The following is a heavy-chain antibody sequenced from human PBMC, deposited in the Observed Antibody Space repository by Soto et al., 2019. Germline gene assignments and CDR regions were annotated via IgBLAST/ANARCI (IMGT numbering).Heavy chain of an antibody. D-gene: IGHD4-4*01. CDR3: ARDPTTVTATLDY. CDR1: GFTFSSYA. J-gene: IGHJ4*02. CDR2: ISYDGSNK. Sequence: GGSLRLSCAASGFTFSSYAMHWVRQAPGKGLEWVAVISYDGSNKYYADSVKGRFTISRDDSKNTLYLQMNSLRAEDTAVYYCARDPTTVTATLDYWGQGTLVTVSS. V-gene: IGHV3-30-3*01.